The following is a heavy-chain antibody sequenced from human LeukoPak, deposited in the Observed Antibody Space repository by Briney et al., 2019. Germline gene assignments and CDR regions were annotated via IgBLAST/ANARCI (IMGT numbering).Heavy chain of an antibody. J-gene: IGHJ4*02. CDR1: GFTFSSHP. D-gene: IGHD4-23*01. CDR3: ARDLDSTVVTPSFDY. V-gene: IGHV3-30*04. CDR2: ISYDGSDK. Sequence: SGGSLRLSCSASGFTFSSHPLHWVRQAPGKGLEWVAIISYDGSDKHYADSVKGRFTISRDNSKNTLYLQMNSLRGEDTAVYYCARDLDSTVVTPSFDYWGQGTLVTVSS.